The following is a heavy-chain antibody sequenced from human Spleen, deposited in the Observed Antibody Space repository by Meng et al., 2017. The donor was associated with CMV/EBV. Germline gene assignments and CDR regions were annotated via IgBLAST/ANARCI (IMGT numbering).Heavy chain of an antibody. CDR3: AKDGVGGSLDY. Sequence: SCVASGFTFSNFGIHWVRQAPGKGLDWAAFIRYDGSNQYYVDSVKGRFTVSRDNSKNTVYMQMNSLRPEDTAVYYCAKDGVGGSLDYWGQGTLVTVSS. J-gene: IGHJ4*02. CDR2: IRYDGSNQ. V-gene: IGHV3-30*02. CDR1: GFTFSNFG. D-gene: IGHD6-19*01.